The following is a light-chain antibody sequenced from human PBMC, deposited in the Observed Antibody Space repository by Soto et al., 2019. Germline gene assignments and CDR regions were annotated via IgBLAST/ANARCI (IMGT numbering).Light chain of an antibody. CDR3: QSYDSSLSGYV. J-gene: IGLJ1*01. CDR2: DVS. CDR1: SSDVGDYNS. V-gene: IGLV2-11*01. Sequence: QSVLTQPRSVSGSPGQSVTVSCIGTSSDVGDYNSVSWYQQHPGKAPKLMIYDVSKRPSGVPDRFSGSKSGTSASLAITGLQAEDEADYYCQSYDSSLSGYVFGTGTKVTVL.